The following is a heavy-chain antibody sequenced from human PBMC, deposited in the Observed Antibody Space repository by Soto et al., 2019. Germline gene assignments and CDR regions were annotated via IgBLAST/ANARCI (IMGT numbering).Heavy chain of an antibody. CDR1: GYTFTSYY. CDR3: ARSSGVGAQYDY. CDR2: INPSGGST. V-gene: IGHV1-46*01. D-gene: IGHD1-26*01. Sequence: ASVKVSCKASGYTFTSYYMHWVRQAPGQGLEWMGIINPSGGSTSYAQKFRGRVTMTRDTSTSTVYMELSSLRSEDTAVYYCARSSGVGAQYDYWGEGTLVTVSS. J-gene: IGHJ4*02.